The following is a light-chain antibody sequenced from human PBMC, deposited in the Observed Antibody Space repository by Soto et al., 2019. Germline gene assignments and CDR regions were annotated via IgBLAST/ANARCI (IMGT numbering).Light chain of an antibody. J-gene: IGKJ1*01. CDR3: QQYHIWPPA. Sequence: EIVLTQSPATLSVSPGEKATLSCRASQSVSSTLAWYQQKPGQAPRLLIYGASTRATDIPARFSGSRSGTEFTLTISSLQSEDFGVYYCQQYHIWPPAFGQGTKVDIK. CDR1: QSVSST. CDR2: GAS. V-gene: IGKV3-15*01.